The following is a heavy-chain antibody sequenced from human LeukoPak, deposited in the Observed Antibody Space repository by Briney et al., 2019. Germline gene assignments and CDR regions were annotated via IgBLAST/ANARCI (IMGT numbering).Heavy chain of an antibody. CDR2: IKSDGST. Sequence: GGSLRLSCAASGFTFSSYWMHWVRQAPGKGLVWVSRIKSDGSTNYADSVKGRFTISRDNAKNTVSLQMNSLRAEDTGVYYCARVGAATTRDSWGQGTLVTVSS. CDR3: ARVGAATTRDS. CDR1: GFTFSSYW. J-gene: IGHJ4*02. V-gene: IGHV3-74*01. D-gene: IGHD1-26*01.